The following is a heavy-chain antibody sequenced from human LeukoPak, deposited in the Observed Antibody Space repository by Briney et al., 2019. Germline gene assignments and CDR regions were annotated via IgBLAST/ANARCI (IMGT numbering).Heavy chain of an antibody. J-gene: IGHJ4*02. CDR3: ARGTAMVTARFDY. V-gene: IGHV5-51*01. Sequence: GESLQISCKGSGYSFTTYWIGWARQLPGKGLEWMGIIYPGDSDARYSPSFQGQVTISADKSISTAYLQWSSLKASDTAMYYCARGTAMVTARFDYWGQGTLVTVSS. CDR2: IYPGDSDA. D-gene: IGHD5-18*01. CDR1: GYSFTTYW.